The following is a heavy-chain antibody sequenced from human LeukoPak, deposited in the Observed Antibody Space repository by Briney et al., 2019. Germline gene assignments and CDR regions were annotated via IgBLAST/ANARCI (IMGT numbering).Heavy chain of an antibody. V-gene: IGHV3-23*01. Sequence: GGTLRLSCAASGFTFSSYGMSWVRQAPGKGLEWVSAISGSGGSTYYADSVRGRSTISRDNSKNTLYLQMNSLRTEDTAVYYCATATIFGVVLYYWGQGTLVTVSS. J-gene: IGHJ4*02. CDR1: GFTFSSYG. D-gene: IGHD3-3*01. CDR2: ISGSGGST. CDR3: ATATIFGVVLYY.